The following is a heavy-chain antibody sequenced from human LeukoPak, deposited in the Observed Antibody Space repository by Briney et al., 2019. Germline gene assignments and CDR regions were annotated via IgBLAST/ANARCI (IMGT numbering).Heavy chain of an antibody. CDR3: ARAEADSSSPISYFDY. CDR1: GGSISSGGYY. Sequence: SETLSLTCTVSGGSISSGGYYWSWIRQHPGKGLEWIGYIYYSGSTYYNPSLKSRVTISVDTSKNQFSLKLSSVTAADTAVYYCARAEADSSSPISYFDYWGQGTLVTVSS. J-gene: IGHJ4*02. D-gene: IGHD6-6*01. V-gene: IGHV4-31*03. CDR2: IYYSGST.